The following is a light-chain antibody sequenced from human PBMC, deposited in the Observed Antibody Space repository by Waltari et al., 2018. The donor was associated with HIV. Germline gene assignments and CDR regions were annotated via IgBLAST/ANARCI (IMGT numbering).Light chain of an antibody. CDR2: DVT. CDR3: SSYTSSSTLVV. J-gene: IGLJ2*01. CDR1: SSDVGGFNY. V-gene: IGLV2-14*03. Sequence: QSALTQPASVSGSPGQSITISCTGTSSDVGGFNYVSWYQHHPGKAPKLMIYDVTSRPSGVSNRFSGSKSGNTASLTISGLQAEDDADYYCSSYTSSSTLVVFGGGAKLTVL.